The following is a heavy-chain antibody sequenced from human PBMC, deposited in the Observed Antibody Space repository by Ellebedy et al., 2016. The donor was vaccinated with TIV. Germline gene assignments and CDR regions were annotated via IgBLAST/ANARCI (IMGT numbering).Heavy chain of an antibody. V-gene: IGHV1-2*02. J-gene: IGHJ4*02. CDR3: ARDSVVLPGAYFDY. CDR2: LRPSSGAT. D-gene: IGHD4-23*01. CDR1: GYTFTDYY. Sequence: ASVKVSCKASGYTFTDYYIHWVRQAPGQVPEWMGWLRPSSGATKYAQKFQGRVTMTRDTSICTAYMELNSLISDDTAIYFCARDSVVLPGAYFDYWGQGVLVTVSS.